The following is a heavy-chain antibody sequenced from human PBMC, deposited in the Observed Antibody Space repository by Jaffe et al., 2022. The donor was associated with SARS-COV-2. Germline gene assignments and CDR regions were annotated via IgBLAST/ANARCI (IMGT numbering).Heavy chain of an antibody. Sequence: EVQLVESGGGLVQPGGSLRLSCAASGFTFSSYDMHWVRQATGKGLEWVSAIGTAGDTYYPGSVKGRFTISRENAKNSLYLQMNSLRAGDTAVYYCARLDPRYYYYGMDVWGQGTTVTVSS. CDR3: ARLDPRYYYYGMDV. CDR1: GFTFSSYD. D-gene: IGHD1-1*01. J-gene: IGHJ6*02. V-gene: IGHV3-13*01. CDR2: IGTAGDT.